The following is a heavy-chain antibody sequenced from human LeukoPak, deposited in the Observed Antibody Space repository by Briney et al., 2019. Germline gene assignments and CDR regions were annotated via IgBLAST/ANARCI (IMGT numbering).Heavy chain of an antibody. CDR3: AKEEGANSSRYFDY. CDR1: GFSFSSYA. V-gene: IGHV3-23*01. D-gene: IGHD6-13*01. J-gene: IGHJ4*02. CDR2: ISGSGGST. Sequence: GGSLRLSCAAAGFSFSSYAMSWVRQAPGKGLEWVSAISGSGGSTYYADSVKGRFTISRDNSKNTLYLQMNSLRAEDTAVYYCAKEEGANSSRYFDYWGQGTLVTVSS.